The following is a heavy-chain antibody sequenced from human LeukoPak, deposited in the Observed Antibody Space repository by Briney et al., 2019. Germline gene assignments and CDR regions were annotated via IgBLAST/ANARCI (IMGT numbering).Heavy chain of an antibody. V-gene: IGHV3-30*18. J-gene: IGHJ4*02. CDR3: AKHSPYDYDQSYYFDY. Sequence: PGGSLRLSCAASGFTFSSYGTHWVRQAPGKGLEWVAVISYDGSNKYYADSVKGRFTISRDNSKNTLYLQMNSLRAEDTAVYYCAKHSPYDYDQSYYFDYWGQGTLVTVSS. D-gene: IGHD5-12*01. CDR1: GFTFSSYG. CDR2: ISYDGSNK.